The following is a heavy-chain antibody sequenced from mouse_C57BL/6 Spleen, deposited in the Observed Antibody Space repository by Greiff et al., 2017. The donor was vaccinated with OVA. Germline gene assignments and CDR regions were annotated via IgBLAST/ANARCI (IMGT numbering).Heavy chain of an antibody. CDR3: TRESYYGSSNWYFDV. CDR2: ISSGGDYI. V-gene: IGHV5-9-1*02. D-gene: IGHD1-1*01. CDR1: GFTFSSYA. Sequence: DVKLVESGEGLVKPGGSLKLSCAASGFTFSSYAMSWVRQTPEKRLEWVAYISSGGDYIYYADTVKGRFTISRDNARNTLYLQMSSLKSEDTAMYYCTRESYYGSSNWYFDVWGTGTTVTVSS. J-gene: IGHJ1*03.